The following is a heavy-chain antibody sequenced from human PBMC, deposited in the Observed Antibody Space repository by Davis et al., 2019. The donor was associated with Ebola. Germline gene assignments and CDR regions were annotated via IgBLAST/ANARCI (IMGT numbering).Heavy chain of an antibody. D-gene: IGHD1-1*01. CDR2: IYYSGST. CDR3: ARERGVRYYYYGMDV. J-gene: IGHJ6*02. Sequence: SETLSLTCTVSGGSISSGGYYWSWIRQHPGKGLEWIGYIYYSGSTYYNPSLKSRVTISVDTSKNQFSLKLSSVTAADTAVYYCARERGVRYYYYGMDVWGQGTTVTVSS. V-gene: IGHV4-31*03. CDR1: GGSISSGGYY.